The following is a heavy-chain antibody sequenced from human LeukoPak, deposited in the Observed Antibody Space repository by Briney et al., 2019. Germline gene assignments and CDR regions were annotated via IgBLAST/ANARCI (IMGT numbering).Heavy chain of an antibody. J-gene: IGHJ6*02. CDR1: GYTFTSYD. CDR3: ARSVVTPEYYYYGMDV. Sequence: ASVKVSCKASGYTFTSYDINWVRQATGQGLEWMGWMNPNSGNTGYAQKFQGRVTMTRNTSISTAYMELSSLRSEDTAVYYCARSVVTPEYYYYGMDVWGQGTTVTVSS. V-gene: IGHV1-8*01. D-gene: IGHD4-23*01. CDR2: MNPNSGNT.